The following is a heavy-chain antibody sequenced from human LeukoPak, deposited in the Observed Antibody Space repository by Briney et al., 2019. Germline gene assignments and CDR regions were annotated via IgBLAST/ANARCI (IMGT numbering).Heavy chain of an antibody. J-gene: IGHJ4*02. V-gene: IGHV4-61*02. CDR1: GGSISSGSYY. Sequence: SETLSLTCTVSGGSISSGSYYWSWIRQPAGKGLEWIGRIYTSGSTNYNPSLKSRVTISVDTSKNQFPLKLSSVTAADTAVYYCARDGDFWSGYIDYWGQGTLVTVSS. CDR3: ARDGDFWSGYIDY. D-gene: IGHD3-3*01. CDR2: IYTSGST.